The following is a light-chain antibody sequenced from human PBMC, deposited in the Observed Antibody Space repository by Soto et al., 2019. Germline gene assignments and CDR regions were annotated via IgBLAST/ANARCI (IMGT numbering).Light chain of an antibody. J-gene: IGLJ3*02. CDR3: SSYTTVPSPQWV. CDR2: EVS. Sequence: QSVLTQPASVSGSPGQSITISCTGTSSDVGAYNYVSWYQQHPGKAPKLMIYEVSNRPSGISDRFSASKSGNTASLTISGLQAEDEAHYYCSSYTTVPSPQWVFAGGTKVTVL. CDR1: SSDVGAYNY. V-gene: IGLV2-14*01.